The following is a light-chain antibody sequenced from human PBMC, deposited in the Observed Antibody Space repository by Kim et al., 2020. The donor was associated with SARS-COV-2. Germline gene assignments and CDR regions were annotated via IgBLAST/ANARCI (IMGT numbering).Light chain of an antibody. V-gene: IGKV1-12*01. J-gene: IGKJ1*01. CDR1: QDINTW. CDR3: QQANSFPPWT. CDR2: GAS. Sequence: SVGDSVTLTCRASQDINTWLGWYQQKPGKAPKLLIYGASNLQSGVPSRFSGSGSGTDFTLTISRLQPDDCATYYCQQANSFPPWTFGQGTKVDIK.